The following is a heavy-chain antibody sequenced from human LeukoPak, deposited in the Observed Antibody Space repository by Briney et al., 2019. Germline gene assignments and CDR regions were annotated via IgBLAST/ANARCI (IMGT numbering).Heavy chain of an antibody. V-gene: IGHV4-39*07. CDR3: ARVILTGYYRKYYFDY. J-gene: IGHJ4*02. CDR1: GGSISRRRYF. D-gene: IGHD3-9*01. Sequence: SEPQSLTCTVWGGSISRRRYFGRRIRKPPGKGLVWHGSSYYSGSTYYNPSLKNRVTITVHTSKNQFSLKLSSVTAADTAVDYCARVILTGYYRKYYFDYWGQGTLVTVSS. CDR2: SYYSGST.